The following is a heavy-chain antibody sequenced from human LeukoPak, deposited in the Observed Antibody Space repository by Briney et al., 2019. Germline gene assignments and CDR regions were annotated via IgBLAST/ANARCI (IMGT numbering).Heavy chain of an antibody. CDR1: GFIFSSFA. D-gene: IGHD6-13*01. CDR2: ISGNGDST. J-gene: IGHJ5*02. V-gene: IGHV3-23*01. CDR3: ARDEGAAAGNPIGFDP. Sequence: QTGGSLRLSCAASGFIFSSFAMNWVRQAPGKGLEWVSIISGNGDSTYYTDSVKGRFIISRDNSKNTLYLQMNSLRAEDTALYYCARDEGAAAGNPIGFDPWGQGTLVTVSS.